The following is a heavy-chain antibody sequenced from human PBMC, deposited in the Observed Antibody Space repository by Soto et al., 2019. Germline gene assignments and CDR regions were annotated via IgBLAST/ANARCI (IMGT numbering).Heavy chain of an antibody. CDR2: ISWNSGSI. D-gene: IGHD3-10*01. Sequence: PGGSLRLSCAASGFTFDDYAMHWVRQAPGKGLEWVSGISWNSGSIGYADSVKGRFTISRDNAKNSLYLQMNSLRAEDTALYYCAKGYGSGSYYGFDYWGQGTLVTVSS. CDR1: GFTFDDYA. CDR3: AKGYGSGSYYGFDY. J-gene: IGHJ4*02. V-gene: IGHV3-9*01.